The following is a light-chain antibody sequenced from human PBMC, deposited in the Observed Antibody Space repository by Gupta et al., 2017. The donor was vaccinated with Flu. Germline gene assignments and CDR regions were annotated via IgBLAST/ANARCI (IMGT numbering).Light chain of an antibody. CDR2: EVS. Sequence: QXXXXXXXSVSGSXGQSXTIXCXXTSSDVGGYKYVSWYQQHPGKAPKLMIYEVSNRPSGVSHRFSGSKSGNTASLTISGLQAEDEADYYCSSYSSGSTLVVFGGGTKLTVL. CDR3: SSYSSGSTLVV. V-gene: IGLV2-14*01. CDR1: SSDVGGYKY. J-gene: IGLJ2*01.